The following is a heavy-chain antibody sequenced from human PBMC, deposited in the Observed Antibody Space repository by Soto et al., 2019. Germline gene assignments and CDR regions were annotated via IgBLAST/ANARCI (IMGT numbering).Heavy chain of an antibody. CDR1: GFTFSSYG. CDR2: ISYDGSNK. CDR3: AKESYPRVVIKPRGFDY. J-gene: IGHJ4*02. D-gene: IGHD3-22*01. V-gene: IGHV3-30*18. Sequence: QVQLVESGGGVVQPGRSLRLSCAASGFTFSSYGMHWVRQAPGKGLEGVAVISYDGSNKYYADSVKGRFTISRDNSKNTMYMQMNSLRAEDTAVYYCAKESYPRVVIKPRGFDYWGQGTLVTVSS.